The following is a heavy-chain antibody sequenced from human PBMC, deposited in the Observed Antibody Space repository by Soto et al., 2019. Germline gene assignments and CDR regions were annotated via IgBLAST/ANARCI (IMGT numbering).Heavy chain of an antibody. V-gene: IGHV1-3*01. D-gene: IGHD3-3*01. J-gene: IGHJ6*03. CDR3: ARDFWSGYFGYYYYYMDV. CDR1: GYTFASYA. CDR2: INAGNGNT. Sequence: ASVKVSCKASGYTFASYAMHWVRQAPGQRLEWMGWINAGNGNTKYSQKFQGRVTITRDTSASTAYMELSSLRSEDTAVYYCARDFWSGYFGYYYYYMDVWSKGTTVTVSS.